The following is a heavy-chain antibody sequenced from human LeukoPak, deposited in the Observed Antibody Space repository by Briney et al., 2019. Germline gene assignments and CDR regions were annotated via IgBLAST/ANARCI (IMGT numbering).Heavy chain of an antibody. CDR3: ARMDTAMVIIDY. V-gene: IGHV1-3*01. CDR2: INAGNGNT. CDR1: GYTFTSYA. J-gene: IGHJ4*02. Sequence: ASVKVSCKASGYTFTSYAMHWVRQAPGQRLEWMGWINAGNGNTKYSQKFQGRVTITRDTSASTAYMEPSSLRSEDTAVYYCARMDTAMVIIDYWGQGTLVTVSS. D-gene: IGHD5-18*01.